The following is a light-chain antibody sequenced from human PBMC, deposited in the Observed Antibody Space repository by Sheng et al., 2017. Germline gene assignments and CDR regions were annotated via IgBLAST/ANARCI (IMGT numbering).Light chain of an antibody. CDR1: QSVSSY. J-gene: IGKJ1*01. V-gene: IGKV3-11*01. CDR2: DAS. CDR3: QQRSNWPWT. Sequence: ETVLTQTPATLSLSPGDRATLSCRASQSVSSYLAWYQQKPGQAPRLLIYDASNRATGIPARFSGSGSGTDFTLTINSLEPEDFAVYYCQQRSNWPWTFGQGTKVEIK.